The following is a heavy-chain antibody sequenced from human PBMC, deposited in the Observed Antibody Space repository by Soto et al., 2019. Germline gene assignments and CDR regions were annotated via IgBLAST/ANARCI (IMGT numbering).Heavy chain of an antibody. V-gene: IGHV4-30-2*01. CDR3: ARPQTTVTSYDY. J-gene: IGHJ4*02. CDR2: IYHSGST. Sequence: LTCAVSGGSISSGGYSWSWIRQPPGKGLEWIGYIYHSGSTYYNPSLKSRVTISVDRSKNQFSLKLSSVTAADTAVYYCARPQTTVTSYDYWGQGTLVTVSS. D-gene: IGHD4-17*01. CDR1: GGSISSGGYS.